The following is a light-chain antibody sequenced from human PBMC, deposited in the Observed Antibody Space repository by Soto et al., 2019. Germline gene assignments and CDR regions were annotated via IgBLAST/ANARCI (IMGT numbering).Light chain of an antibody. CDR3: QQYDNLPLT. V-gene: IGKV1-33*01. CDR1: QDISNY. Sequence: DLQMTQSPSSLSASVGDRVTITCQASQDISNYLNWYQQKPGKAPKLVIYDASNLETVVPSRLSGRGSGTDFTFTISSLQPEDIATYYCQQYDNLPLTFGGGTKVEIK. CDR2: DAS. J-gene: IGKJ4*01.